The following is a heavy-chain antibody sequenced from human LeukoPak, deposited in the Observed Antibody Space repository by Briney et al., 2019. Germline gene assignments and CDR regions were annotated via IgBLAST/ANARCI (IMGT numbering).Heavy chain of an antibody. V-gene: IGHV3-74*01. CDR1: GFTFSRYW. J-gene: IGHJ1*01. CDR2: LNEDGRTT. CDR3: ARDLGGIAGS. Sequence: GGSLSLSCAASGFTFSRYWMHWVRQVPGMGLEWVSRLNEDGRTTTYADTVQGRFTIYRDNSKNTLYLQMNSLRAEDTALYYCARDLGGIAGSWGQGALVTVSS. D-gene: IGHD1-26*01.